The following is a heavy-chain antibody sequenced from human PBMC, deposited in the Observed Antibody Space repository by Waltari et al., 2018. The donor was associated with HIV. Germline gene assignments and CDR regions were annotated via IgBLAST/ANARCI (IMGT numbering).Heavy chain of an antibody. CDR3: ARDYLPHTVPVRWYNWFDP. V-gene: IGHV1-3*01. D-gene: IGHD3-10*01. J-gene: IGHJ5*02. CDR1: GYTFTSSA. CDR2: INAGNGNT. Sequence: QVQIVQSGAEGDKPGASVKVSCEASGYTFTSSAMHWVRQAPGQRLEWMGWINAGNGNTKYSQKFQGRVTITRDTSASTAYMELSSLRSEDTAVYYCARDYLPHTVPVRWYNWFDPWGQGTLVTVSS.